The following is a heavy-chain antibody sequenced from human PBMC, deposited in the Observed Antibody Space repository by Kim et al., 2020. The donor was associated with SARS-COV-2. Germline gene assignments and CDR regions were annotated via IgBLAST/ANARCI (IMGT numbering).Heavy chain of an antibody. CDR1: GGSFSGYY. Sequence: SETLSLTCAVYGGSFSGYYWSWIRQPPGKGLEWIGEINHSGSTNYNPSLRSRVTISVDTSKNQFSLKLSSVTAADTAVYYCAREGFGPLSRDAFDIWGQGTMVTVSS. V-gene: IGHV4-34*01. CDR3: AREGFGPLSRDAFDI. CDR2: INHSGST. J-gene: IGHJ3*02. D-gene: IGHD3-10*01.